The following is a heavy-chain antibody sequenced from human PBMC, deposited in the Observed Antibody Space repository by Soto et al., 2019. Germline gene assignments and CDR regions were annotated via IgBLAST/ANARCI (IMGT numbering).Heavy chain of an antibody. V-gene: IGHV3-30*18. D-gene: IGHD3-16*01. CDR3: AKVCPEGWGSYACPDY. CDR2: ILYDGSNR. CDR1: GFTFSSFG. Sequence: QVQLVESGGGVVQPGGSLRLSCAASGFTFSSFGMHWVRQAPGKGLEWVAIILYDGSNRDYADSVKGRFTISRDNSKNTLDLQMNSLRPEDTAVYYCAKVCPEGWGSYACPDYWGQGTLVTVSS. J-gene: IGHJ4*02.